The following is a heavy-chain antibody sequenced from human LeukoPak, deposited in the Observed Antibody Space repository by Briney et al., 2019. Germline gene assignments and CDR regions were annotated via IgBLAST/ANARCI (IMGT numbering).Heavy chain of an antibody. CDR1: GYSISSYY. Sequence: PSETLSLTCSVSGYSISSYYWSWIRQPPGRGLEWIVYIYYSGSTKYNPSLKSRVDMSVDTSKTQFSLKLSSVTAADTAVYYCARDGSGTGWYSGDYWGQGILVTVSS. J-gene: IGHJ4*02. CDR2: IYYSGST. V-gene: IGHV4-59*01. CDR3: ARDGSGTGWYSGDY. D-gene: IGHD6-19*01.